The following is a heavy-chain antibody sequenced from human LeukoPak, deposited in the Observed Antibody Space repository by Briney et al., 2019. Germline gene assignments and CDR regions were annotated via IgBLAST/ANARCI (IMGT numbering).Heavy chain of an antibody. CDR3: AGDSKSSSWYYYYYGMDV. V-gene: IGHV3-7*01. D-gene: IGHD6-13*01. CDR1: GFTFSSYG. J-gene: IGHJ6*02. Sequence: PGGSLRLSCAASGFTFSSYGMHWVRQAPGKGLEWVANIKQDGSEKYYVDSVKGRFTISRDNAKNSLYLQMNSLRAEDTAVYYCAGDSKSSSWYYYYYGMDVWGQGTTVTVSS. CDR2: IKQDGSEK.